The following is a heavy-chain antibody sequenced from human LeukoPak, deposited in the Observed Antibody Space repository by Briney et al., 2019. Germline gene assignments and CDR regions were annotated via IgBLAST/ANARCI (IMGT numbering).Heavy chain of an antibody. J-gene: IGHJ4*02. D-gene: IGHD3-22*01. CDR2: IRYDGTNK. CDR1: GFTFSDYG. Sequence: PGGSLRLSCAASGFTFSDYGMHWVRQAPGKGLEWVAFIRYDGTNKYYADSVKGRFTISRDNAKNSLYLQMNSLRAEDTAVYYCARDSSSGYYYGDYWGQGTLVTVSS. V-gene: IGHV3-30*02. CDR3: ARDSSSGYYYGDY.